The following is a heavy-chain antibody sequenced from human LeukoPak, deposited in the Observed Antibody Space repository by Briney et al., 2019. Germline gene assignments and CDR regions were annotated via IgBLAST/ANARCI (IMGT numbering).Heavy chain of an antibody. Sequence: PSETLSLTCAVYGGSLSGNYWTWLRQAPGKGLEWIGEIDHSGYTTYNPSLKSRLTISLDRSKNQFSLKLSSVTAADTAVYFCARGGDFSNLWGQGTLVTVSS. D-gene: IGHD4-11*01. CDR1: GGSLSGNY. V-gene: IGHV4-34*01. CDR2: IDHSGYT. J-gene: IGHJ4*02. CDR3: ARGGDFSNL.